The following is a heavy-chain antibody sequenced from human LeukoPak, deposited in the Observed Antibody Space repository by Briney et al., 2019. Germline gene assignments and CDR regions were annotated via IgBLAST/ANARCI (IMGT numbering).Heavy chain of an antibody. D-gene: IGHD3-22*01. CDR1: GFIFSSYA. J-gene: IGHJ4*02. V-gene: IGHV3-23*01. CDR2: ISGSGGST. CDR3: ANGRQWLPRGPLDY. Sequence: GGSLRLSCAASGFIFSSYAMSWVRQAPGKGLEWVSAISGSGGSTYYADSVKGRFTISRDNSKNTLYLQMNSLRAEDTAVYYCANGRQWLPRGPLDYWGQGTLVTVSS.